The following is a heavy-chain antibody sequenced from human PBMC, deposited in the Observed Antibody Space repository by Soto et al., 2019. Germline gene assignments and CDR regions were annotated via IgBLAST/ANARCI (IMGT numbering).Heavy chain of an antibody. V-gene: IGHV1-69*05. D-gene: IGHD2-8*01. CDR1: GGTFSTSA. Sequence: QVQLEQSGAEVKKPGSSVKVSCKASGGTFSTSAISWVRQAPGQGLEWMGGIMPIFRTPDYAQKFQGRVTXXXDXXTSTAYMESSGLRSDDTAVYYCARDNDRPQLGGNYYYILDVWGQGTTITVSS. CDR3: ARDNDRPQLGGNYYYILDV. J-gene: IGHJ6*02. CDR2: IMPIFRTP.